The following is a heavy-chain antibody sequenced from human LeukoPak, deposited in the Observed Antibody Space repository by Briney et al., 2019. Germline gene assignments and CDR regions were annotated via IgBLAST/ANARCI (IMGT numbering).Heavy chain of an antibody. CDR2: IIPIFGTA. CDR3: AKADYGDYTVDP. CDR1: GGTFSSYA. D-gene: IGHD4-17*01. Sequence: ASVKVSCKASGGTFSSYAISWVRQAPGQGLEWMGGIIPIFGTANYAQKFQGSVTITTDESTSTAYMELSSLRSEDTAVYYCAKADYGDYTVDPWGQGTLVTVSS. V-gene: IGHV1-69*05. J-gene: IGHJ5*02.